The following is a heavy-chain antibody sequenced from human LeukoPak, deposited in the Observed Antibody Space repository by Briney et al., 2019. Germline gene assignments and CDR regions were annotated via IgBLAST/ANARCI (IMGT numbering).Heavy chain of an antibody. CDR2: INPSGDNT. V-gene: IGHV1-46*01. CDR1: GYTFTSYY. J-gene: IGHJ5*02. D-gene: IGHD1-1*01. CDR3: ARGPHRRTYDRDNWFDP. Sequence: ASVKVSCKASGYTFTSYYMYWVRQAPGQGLECMGIINPSGDNTNYAQKFQGRVTMTRDMSTTTVYMELSSLRSEDTAVYYCARGPHRRTYDRDNWFDPWGQGTLVTVSS.